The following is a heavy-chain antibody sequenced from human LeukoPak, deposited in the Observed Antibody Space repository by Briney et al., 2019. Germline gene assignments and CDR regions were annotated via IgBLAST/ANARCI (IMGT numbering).Heavy chain of an antibody. J-gene: IGHJ3*02. CDR1: GFTFDDYA. CDR2: ISWNSGAI. Sequence: GGSLRLSCAASGFTFDDYAMHWVRQAPGKGLEWVSGISWNSGAIGYTDSVKGRFTISRDNAKNSLYLQMNSLRAEDTALYYCAKAVGAAGPRDAFDIWGQGTMVTVSS. D-gene: IGHD6-13*01. V-gene: IGHV3-9*01. CDR3: AKAVGAAGPRDAFDI.